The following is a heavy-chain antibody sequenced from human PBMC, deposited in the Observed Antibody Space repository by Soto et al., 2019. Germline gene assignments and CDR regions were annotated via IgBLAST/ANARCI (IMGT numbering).Heavy chain of an antibody. J-gene: IGHJ4*02. CDR3: AALSYESGFIDE. V-gene: IGHV4-4*02. CDR1: GGSISISNW. CDR2: VFHSGST. Sequence: PSETLSLTCAVSGGSISISNWWSWVRQPPGKGLEWIGEVFHSGSTNYNPSLKSRLTISVDKSKNQFSLKLTSVTAADTAVYYCAALSYESGFIDEWGQGTMVTVSS. D-gene: IGHD3-3*01.